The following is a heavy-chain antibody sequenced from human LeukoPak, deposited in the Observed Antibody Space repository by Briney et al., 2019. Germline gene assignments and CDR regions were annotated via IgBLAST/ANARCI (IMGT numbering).Heavy chain of an antibody. Sequence: GGSLRLSCAASGFTFSRYWMSWVRQAPGKGLEWAANIKQDGSEKYYVDSVKGRFTISRDNAKNSLYLQMNSLRDEDMAVYYCARLDWNYVFFEYWGQGTLVTVSS. D-gene: IGHD1-7*01. CDR2: IKQDGSEK. CDR3: ARLDWNYVFFEY. J-gene: IGHJ4*02. CDR1: GFTFSRYW. V-gene: IGHV3-7*01.